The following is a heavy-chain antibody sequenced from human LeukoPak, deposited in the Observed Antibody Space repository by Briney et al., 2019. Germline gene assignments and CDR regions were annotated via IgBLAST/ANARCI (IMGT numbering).Heavy chain of an antibody. CDR2: INPDGTTT. J-gene: IGHJ5*02. V-gene: IGHV3-74*01. Sequence: PGGSLRLSCAASGFTFSTYWMHWVRQAPGKGLVWVSRINPDGTTTSYADSVKGRFTISRDNAKDTVYLQMNSLRAEDTAVYYCAPQLTSWGQGTLVTVSS. CDR1: GFTFSTYW. CDR3: APQLTS. D-gene: IGHD1-1*01.